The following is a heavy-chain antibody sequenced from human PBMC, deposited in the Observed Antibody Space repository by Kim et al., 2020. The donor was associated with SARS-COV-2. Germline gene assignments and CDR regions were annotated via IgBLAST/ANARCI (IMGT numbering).Heavy chain of an antibody. V-gene: IGHV3-72*01. CDR3: ARDLQEFED. D-gene: IGHD1-1*01. CDR2: YTT. Sequence: YTTEYAASVKGRFTISRDDSKNSLYLQMKSLKTEDTAVYYCARDLQEFEDWGQGTLVTVSS. J-gene: IGHJ4*02.